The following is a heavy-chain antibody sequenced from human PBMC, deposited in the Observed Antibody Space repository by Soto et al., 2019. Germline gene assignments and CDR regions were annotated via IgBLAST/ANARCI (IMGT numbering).Heavy chain of an antibody. V-gene: IGHV3-9*01. J-gene: IGHJ4*02. CDR1: GFTFDDYA. D-gene: IGHD6-19*01. CDR2: ISWNSGSI. Sequence: EVQLVESGGGLVQPGRSLRLSCAASGFTFDDYAMHWVRQAPGKGLEWVSGISWNSGSIGYADSVKGRFTISRDNAKNSLYLQMNSLRAEDTALYYCAKEKLLSDIAVVPPNFDYWGQGTLVTVSS. CDR3: AKEKLLSDIAVVPPNFDY.